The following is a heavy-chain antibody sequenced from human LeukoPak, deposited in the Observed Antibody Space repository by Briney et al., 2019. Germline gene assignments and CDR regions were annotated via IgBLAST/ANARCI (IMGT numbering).Heavy chain of an antibody. J-gene: IGHJ4*02. CDR1: GFTFSSYG. CDR3: ARARPGTAVADYYFDY. D-gene: IGHD6-19*01. Sequence: GGSLRLSCAASGFTFSSYGMHWVRQDPGKGLEWVAVIWYDGSNKYYADSVKGRFTISRDNSKNTLYLQMNSLRAEDTAVYYCARARPGTAVADYYFDYWGQGTLVTVSS. V-gene: IGHV3-33*01. CDR2: IWYDGSNK.